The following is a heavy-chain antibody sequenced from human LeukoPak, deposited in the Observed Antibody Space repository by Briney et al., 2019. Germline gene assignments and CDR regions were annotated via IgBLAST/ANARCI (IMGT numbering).Heavy chain of an antibody. J-gene: IGHJ5*02. CDR2: INHSGST. CDR1: GGSFSGYY. CDR3: ARGKSAANWGPYWFDP. V-gene: IGHV4-34*01. D-gene: IGHD7-27*01. Sequence: PSETLSLTCAVYGGSFSGYYWSWIRQPPGKGLEWIGEINHSGSTNYNPSLKSRVTISVDTSKNQFSLKLSSVTAADTAVYYCARGKSAANWGPYWFDPWGQGTLVTVSS.